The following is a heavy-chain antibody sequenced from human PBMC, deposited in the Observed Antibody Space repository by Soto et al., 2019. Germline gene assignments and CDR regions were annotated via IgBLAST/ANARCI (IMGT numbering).Heavy chain of an antibody. CDR2: INSDGTTT. D-gene: IGHD6-19*01. CDR1: GFTFSGNW. V-gene: IGHV3-74*01. Sequence: EVQLVESGGGLVQPGGSLRLSCAGSGFTFSGNWMHWVRQAPGKGLVWVSRINSDGTTTNYADSVKGRFTISRDNAKNTLILQMSSLRAEDTAVYYCARGPCGWYGFDYWGQGTLITVSS. J-gene: IGHJ4*02. CDR3: ARGPCGWYGFDY.